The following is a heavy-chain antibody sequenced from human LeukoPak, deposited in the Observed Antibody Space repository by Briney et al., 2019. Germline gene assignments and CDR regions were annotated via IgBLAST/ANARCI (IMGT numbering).Heavy chain of an antibody. D-gene: IGHD2-15*01. Sequence: ASVKVSCKASGYTFTGYYMHWVRQAPGQGLEWMGRISAYNGNTNYAQKLQGRVTMTTDTSTSTVYMELSSLRSEDTAVYYCAREVAAGDDYWGQGTLVTVSS. CDR2: ISAYNGNT. CDR1: GYTFTGYY. J-gene: IGHJ4*02. CDR3: AREVAAGDDY. V-gene: IGHV1-18*04.